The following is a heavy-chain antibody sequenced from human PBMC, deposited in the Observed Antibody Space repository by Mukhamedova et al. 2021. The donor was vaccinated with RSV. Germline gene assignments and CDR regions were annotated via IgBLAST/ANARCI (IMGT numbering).Heavy chain of an antibody. CDR3: TTSTNWYLDL. Sequence: SSAYYWGWIRQPPGKGLEWIGSLYPSGTTYYNPSLNSRVAISVDTSRNQFSLKLSSVTATDTAVYYCTTSTNWYLDLCGRGTLVT. V-gene: IGHV4-38-2*01. D-gene: IGHD2/OR15-2a*01. CDR2: LYPSGTT. CDR1: SSAYY. J-gene: IGHJ2*01.